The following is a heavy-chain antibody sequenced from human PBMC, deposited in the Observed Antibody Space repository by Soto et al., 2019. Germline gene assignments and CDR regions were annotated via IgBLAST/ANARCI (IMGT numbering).Heavy chain of an antibody. Sequence: SETLSLTCTVSGGSVSSGSYYWSWIRQPPGKGLEWIGYIYYSGSTNYNPSLKSRVTISVDTSKNQFSLKLSSVTAADTAVYYCARDLTMVRGGGMDVWGQGTTVTVSS. CDR3: ARDLTMVRGGGMDV. CDR1: GGSVSSGSYY. J-gene: IGHJ6*02. CDR2: IYYSGST. V-gene: IGHV4-61*01. D-gene: IGHD3-10*01.